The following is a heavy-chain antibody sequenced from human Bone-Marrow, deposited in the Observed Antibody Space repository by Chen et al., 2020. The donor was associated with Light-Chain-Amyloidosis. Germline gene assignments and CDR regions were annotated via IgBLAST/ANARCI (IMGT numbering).Heavy chain of an antibody. Sequence: QLQLQESGPGLVKPSETLSLTCTVSGGSISSSSYYWGWIGQPPGKGLGWIGSSYYSGRTYYNPSLKSRVTISVDTSKTQFSLKLSSVTAADTAVYYCARDWYDYVWGSYRYPFDYWGQGTLVTVSS. D-gene: IGHD3-16*02. V-gene: IGHV4-39*07. CDR3: ARDWYDYVWGSYRYPFDY. J-gene: IGHJ4*02. CDR1: GGSISSSSYY. CDR2: SYYSGRT.